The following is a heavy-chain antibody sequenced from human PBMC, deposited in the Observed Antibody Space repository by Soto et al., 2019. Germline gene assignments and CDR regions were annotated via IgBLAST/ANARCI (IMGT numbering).Heavy chain of an antibody. CDR3: ARERQLGDWAVAGFDAFDI. CDR2: ISSSSSYI. CDR1: GFTFSSYS. Sequence: EVQLVESGGGLVKPGGSLRLSCAASGFTFSSYSMNWVRQAPGKGLEWVSSISSSSSYIYYADSVKGRFTISRDNAKNSLYLQMNSLRAEDTAVYYCARERQLGDWAVAGFDAFDIWGQGTMVTVSS. V-gene: IGHV3-21*01. J-gene: IGHJ3*02. D-gene: IGHD6-19*01.